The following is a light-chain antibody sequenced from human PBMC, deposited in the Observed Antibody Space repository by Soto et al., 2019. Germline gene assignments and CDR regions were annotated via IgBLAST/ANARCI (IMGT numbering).Light chain of an antibody. J-gene: IGKJ3*01. Sequence: EIVLTQSPGTLSLSPGERATLSCRASQSVSSSYFGWYQQKHGQAPRLLIYGASSRATGIPDRFSGSGSGTDFTLTISRLEPEDFAVYYCQQYGSSIFTFGPGTKVDIK. CDR1: QSVSSSY. CDR3: QQYGSSIFT. V-gene: IGKV3-20*01. CDR2: GAS.